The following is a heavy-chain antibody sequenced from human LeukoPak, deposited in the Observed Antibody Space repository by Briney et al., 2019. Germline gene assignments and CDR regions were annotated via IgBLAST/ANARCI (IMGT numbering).Heavy chain of an antibody. CDR2: ISYDGSNK. CDR3: ARDAAFDI. Sequence: PVGSLRLSSAASGFTFSSYAIHSGCQAPGKRLERVAVISYDGSNKYYADSVKGRFTISRDNSKNTLYLQMNSLRAEDTAVYYCARDAAFDIWGQGTMVTVSS. CDR1: GFTFSSYA. V-gene: IGHV3-30*11. J-gene: IGHJ3*02.